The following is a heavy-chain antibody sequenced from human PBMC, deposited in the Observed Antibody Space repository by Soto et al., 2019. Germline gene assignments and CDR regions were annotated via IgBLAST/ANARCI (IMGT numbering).Heavy chain of an antibody. V-gene: IGHV4-34*01. CDR3: AGREESSPYLAFDY. CDR2: INHSGST. Sequence: SETLSLTCAVYGGSFSDYFWTWIRQPPGKGLEWIGEINHSGSTNFNPSLKSRVTISVDTSKNQFSLNLNSVTAADTAVYYCAGREESSPYLAFDYWGQGTLVTVS. CDR1: GGSFSDYF. J-gene: IGHJ4*02. D-gene: IGHD2-2*01.